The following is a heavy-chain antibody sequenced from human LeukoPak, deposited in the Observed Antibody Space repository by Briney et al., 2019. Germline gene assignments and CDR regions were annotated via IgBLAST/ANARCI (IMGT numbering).Heavy chain of an antibody. D-gene: IGHD2-15*01. J-gene: IGHJ3*02. Sequence: SETLSLTCTVSGGSISSYYWSWIRQPPGKGLEWIGYIYYSGSTNYNPSLKSRVTISVDTSKNQFSLKLSSVTAADTAVYYCASSILGYCSGGSCYAYDAFDIWGQGTMVTVSS. CDR2: IYYSGST. V-gene: IGHV4-59*08. CDR3: ASSILGYCSGGSCYAYDAFDI. CDR1: GGSISSYY.